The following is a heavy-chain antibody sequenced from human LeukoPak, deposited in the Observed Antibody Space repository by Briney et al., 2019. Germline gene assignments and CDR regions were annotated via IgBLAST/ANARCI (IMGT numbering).Heavy chain of an antibody. Sequence: GESLEISCKGSGYQFTNYWIAWGRQMPGQGLEWLGIIYPRDSDTRYSPSFQGQVSISVDTSIDTAYLQWSSLKASDTAMYYCARPRITGTLTAFDIWGQGTMVTVSS. CDR1: GYQFTNYW. J-gene: IGHJ3*02. CDR2: IYPRDSDT. V-gene: IGHV5-51*01. CDR3: ARPRITGTLTAFDI. D-gene: IGHD1-14*01.